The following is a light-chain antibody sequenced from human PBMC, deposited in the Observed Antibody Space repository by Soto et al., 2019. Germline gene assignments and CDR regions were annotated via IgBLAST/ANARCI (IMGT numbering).Light chain of an antibody. CDR1: QTVTAD. CDR2: GAS. V-gene: IGKV3-15*01. CDR3: HQYCTWPRT. J-gene: IGKJ1*01. Sequence: EIVMTQSPVTLSVSPGERATLSCRASQTVTADLAWYQRKPGQAPRLVIHGASTRATDFPARFSGSGSGTEFTLTISSLQSEDIAVYYCHQYCTWPRTLGQGTKVDIK.